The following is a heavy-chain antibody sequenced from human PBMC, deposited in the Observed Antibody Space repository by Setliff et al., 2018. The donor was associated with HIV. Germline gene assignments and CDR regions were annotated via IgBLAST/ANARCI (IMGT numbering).Heavy chain of an antibody. V-gene: IGHV4-31*03. CDR2: IYYSGST. D-gene: IGHD5-12*01. J-gene: IGHJ6*02. CDR3: ARDAAESGYDSAYYYYYGMDV. Sequence: SETLSLTCTVSGGSISSGGYYWSWIRQHPGKGLEWIGYIYYSGSTYYNPSLKSRVTISVDTSKNQFSLKLSSVTAADTAVYYCARDAAESGYDSAYYYYYGMDVWGQGTTVTVSS. CDR1: GGSISSGGYY.